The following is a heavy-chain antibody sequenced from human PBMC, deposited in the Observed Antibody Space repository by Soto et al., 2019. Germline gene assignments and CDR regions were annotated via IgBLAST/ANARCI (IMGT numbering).Heavy chain of an antibody. CDR2: IGAAGDT. Sequence: EVQLVESGGGLVQSGGSLRLSCAASGFTFSSYDIHWVHQGTGKGLEWVSGIGAAGDTYYADSVKGRFTISRENAKNSLYLQMNSLRAGDTGVYYCARVMATSSSGCDYWGQGTLVTVSS. CDR3: ARVMATSSSGCDY. D-gene: IGHD6-19*01. V-gene: IGHV3-13*01. J-gene: IGHJ4*02. CDR1: GFTFSSYD.